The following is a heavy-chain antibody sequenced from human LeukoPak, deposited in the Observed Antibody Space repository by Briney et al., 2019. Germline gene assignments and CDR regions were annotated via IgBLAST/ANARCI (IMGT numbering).Heavy chain of an antibody. V-gene: IGHV3-11*06. D-gene: IGHD2-15*01. Sequence: PGGSLRLSCAASGFTFSDYYMSWIRQAPGKGLEWVSSISSGSTYIYYADSVKGRFTISRDNAKNSLYLQKNSLRAEDTAVYYCARLGYCSGGSCSSFDYWGQGTLVTVSS. CDR1: GFTFSDYY. J-gene: IGHJ4*02. CDR3: ARLGYCSGGSCSSFDY. CDR2: ISSGSTYI.